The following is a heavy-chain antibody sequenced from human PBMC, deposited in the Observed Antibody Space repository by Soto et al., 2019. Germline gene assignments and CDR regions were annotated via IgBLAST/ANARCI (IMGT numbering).Heavy chain of an antibody. CDR3: ARDGPYYYGSGSPYYYYGMDV. CDR2: IIPIFGTA. CDR1: GGTFSSYA. V-gene: IGHV1-69*13. J-gene: IGHJ6*02. Sequence: SVKVSCKASGGTFSSYAISWVRQAPGQGLEWMGGIIPIFGTANYAQKFQGRVTITADESTSIAYMELSSLRSEDTAVYYCARDGPYYYGSGSPYYYYGMDVWGQGTTVTVSS. D-gene: IGHD3-10*01.